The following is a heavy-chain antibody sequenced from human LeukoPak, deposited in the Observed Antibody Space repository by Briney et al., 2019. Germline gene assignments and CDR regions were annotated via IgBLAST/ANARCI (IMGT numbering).Heavy chain of an antibody. CDR1: GGSISSDSYY. D-gene: IGHD4-17*01. Sequence: PSETLSLTCTVSGGSISSDSYYWSWIRQPAGKGLEWIGRIYTSGSTNYNPSLKSRVTISVDTSKNQFSLKLSSVTAADTAVYYCARVYGDSTGVDYWGQGTLVTVSS. CDR3: ARVYGDSTGVDY. V-gene: IGHV4-61*02. CDR2: IYTSGST. J-gene: IGHJ4*02.